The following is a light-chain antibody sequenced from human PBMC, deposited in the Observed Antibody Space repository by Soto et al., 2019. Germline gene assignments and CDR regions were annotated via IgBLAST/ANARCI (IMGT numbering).Light chain of an antibody. CDR3: QQITSFPLT. V-gene: IGKV1-9*01. Sequence: DIQLTQSPSFLSASVGDRVTITCRASQGISSSLAWYQQKPGRAPELLIYAASTLQSGVPSRFSGSGSGTEFTLTISSLQPEDFATYYCQQITSFPLTFGGGTKVEIK. CDR2: AAS. J-gene: IGKJ4*01. CDR1: QGISSS.